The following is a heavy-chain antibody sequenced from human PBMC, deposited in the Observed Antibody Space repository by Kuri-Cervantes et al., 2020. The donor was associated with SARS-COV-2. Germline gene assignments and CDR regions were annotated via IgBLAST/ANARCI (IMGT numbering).Heavy chain of an antibody. CDR3: ARHQQAITGRGGDAFDI. V-gene: IGHV5-10-1*01. D-gene: IGHD1-20*01. CDR1: GYTFTSHW. Sequence: GESLKISCGASGYTFTSHWIGWVRLMPGKGLEWMGRIDPSDSYTNYRPSFQGHVTISTDKSISTAYLQWSSLMASDTAMYYCARHQQAITGRGGDAFDIWGQGTMVTVSS. CDR2: IDPSDSYT. J-gene: IGHJ3*02.